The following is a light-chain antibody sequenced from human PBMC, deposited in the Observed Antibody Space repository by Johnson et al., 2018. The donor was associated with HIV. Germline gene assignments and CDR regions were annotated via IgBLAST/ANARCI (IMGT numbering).Light chain of an antibody. CDR2: DNN. V-gene: IGLV1-51*01. Sequence: QSVLTQPPSVSAAPGQKVTISCSGTSSNIGNHYVSWYQLLPGTAPKLLIYDNNQRPSGIPDRFSGSKSGTSATLGITGLQTGDEADNYCGTWDISLRGVFVTGTKVTVL. CDR3: GTWDISLRGV. J-gene: IGLJ1*01. CDR1: SSNIGNHY.